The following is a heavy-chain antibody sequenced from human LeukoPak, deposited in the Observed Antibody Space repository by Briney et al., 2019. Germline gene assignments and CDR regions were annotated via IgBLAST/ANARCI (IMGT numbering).Heavy chain of an antibody. D-gene: IGHD1-26*01. Sequence: GGSLRLSCAASGFTFSSYAMHWVRQAPGKGLEWVAVISYDGSNKYYADSVKGRFTISRDNSKNTLYLQMNSLRAEDMAVYYCARDLLSQNWFDPWGQGTLVTVSS. CDR2: ISYDGSNK. J-gene: IGHJ5*02. CDR3: ARDLLSQNWFDP. V-gene: IGHV3-30*04. CDR1: GFTFSSYA.